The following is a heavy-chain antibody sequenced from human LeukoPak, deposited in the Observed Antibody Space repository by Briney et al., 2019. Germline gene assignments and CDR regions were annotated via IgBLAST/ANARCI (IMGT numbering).Heavy chain of an antibody. CDR2: IWYDGRNK. CDR3: VRGVGYTLLS. D-gene: IGHD1-1*01. CDR1: GFIFSNYG. V-gene: IGHV3-33*01. J-gene: IGHJ5*02. Sequence: GGSLRLSCAASGFIFSNYGMHWVRQAPGKGLEWVALIWYDGRNKYYVDSVKGRFTISRDNSKNTLYLQMNSLTAEDTAVYYCVRGVGYTLLSWGQGTLVTVSS.